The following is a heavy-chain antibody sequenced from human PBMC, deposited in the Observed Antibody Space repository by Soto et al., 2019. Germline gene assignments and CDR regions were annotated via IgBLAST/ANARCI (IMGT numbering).Heavy chain of an antibody. CDR1: GFTFGDSY. CDR3: VRGGGGGLFDP. D-gene: IGHD2-15*01. CDR2: ISPGSRYP. J-gene: IGHJ5*02. Sequence: QVQLVESGGGLVPPGGSLRLSCAGSGFTFGDSYMSWIRQAPGKGLEWLSYISPGSRYPAYAYSVKGRFTISRDNARRSLFLQMTSLTAEDTAMYYCVRGGGGGLFDPWGQGTMVTVSS. V-gene: IGHV3-11*06.